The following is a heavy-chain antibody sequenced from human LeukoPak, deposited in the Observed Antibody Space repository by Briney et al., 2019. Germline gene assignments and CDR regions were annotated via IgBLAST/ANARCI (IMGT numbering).Heavy chain of an antibody. CDR2: IYTSGST. J-gene: IGHJ6*02. D-gene: IGHD2/OR15-2a*01. V-gene: IGHV4-4*07. CDR1: GGSISSYY. Sequence: SETLSLTCTVSGGSISSYYWSWIRQPAGKGLEWIGRIYTSGSTNYNPSLKSRVIMSVDTSKNQFSLKLSSVTAADTAVYYCARDHTSNYYYGMDVWGQGTTVTVSS. CDR3: ARDHTSNYYYGMDV.